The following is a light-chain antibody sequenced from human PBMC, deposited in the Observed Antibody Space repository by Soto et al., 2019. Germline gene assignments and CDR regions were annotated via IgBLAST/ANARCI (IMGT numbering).Light chain of an antibody. V-gene: IGLV3-1*01. CDR1: KLGDKY. CDR2: QDV. CDR3: QAWDSGTVV. Sequence: SYELTQPPSVSVSPGQTASITCSGDKLGDKYASWYQHKPGQSPVLVIYQDVKRPSGIPERFSGSNSGNTATLIISGTQTVDEGDYYCQAWDSGTVVFGGGTKLDRP. J-gene: IGLJ2*01.